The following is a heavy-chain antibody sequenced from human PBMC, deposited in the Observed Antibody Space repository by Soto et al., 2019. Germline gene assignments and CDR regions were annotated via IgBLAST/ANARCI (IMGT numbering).Heavy chain of an antibody. Sequence: VQLVESGGGVVQPGRSLRLSCAASGFTFSSYAMHWVRQAPGKGLEWVAVISYDGSNKYYADSVKGRFTISRDNSKNTLYLQMNSLRAEDTAVYYCARDVGILTGYPHSHWGQGTLVTVSS. V-gene: IGHV3-30-3*01. D-gene: IGHD3-9*01. J-gene: IGHJ4*02. CDR1: GFTFSSYA. CDR3: ARDVGILTGYPHSH. CDR2: ISYDGSNK.